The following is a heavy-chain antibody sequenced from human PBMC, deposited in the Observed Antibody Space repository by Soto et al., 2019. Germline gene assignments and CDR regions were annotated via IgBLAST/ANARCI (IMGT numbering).Heavy chain of an antibody. Sequence: QVQLVQSGAEVKKPGASVKISCKASGFAFTSYAIHWVRQAPGQRLEWMGWINAGNGNTKYSHKLQGSVTITRDTSERTAYMELGGLRSEDTAVYYCARDLRRGGVGYGMDIWGQGTTVTVSS. CDR3: ARDLRRGGVGYGMDI. CDR1: GFAFTSYA. V-gene: IGHV1-3*01. D-gene: IGHD3-16*01. J-gene: IGHJ6*02. CDR2: INAGNGNT.